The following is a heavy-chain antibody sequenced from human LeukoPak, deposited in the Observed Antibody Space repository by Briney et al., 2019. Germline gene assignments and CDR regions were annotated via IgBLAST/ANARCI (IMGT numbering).Heavy chain of an antibody. CDR1: GFPLSSYS. D-gene: IGHD1-1*01. CDR3: GRVKGTYFYY. V-gene: IGHV3-48*01. CDR2: ISSSSSNI. Sequence: GGSLRLSCTPSGFPLSSYSINGVRQAPGKGLEWISYISSSSSNIYYLDSVQGRLTVSRDNERNSLFLQIDSPRAEDTAVYYCGRVKGTYFYYWGQGSLVTVSS. J-gene: IGHJ4*02.